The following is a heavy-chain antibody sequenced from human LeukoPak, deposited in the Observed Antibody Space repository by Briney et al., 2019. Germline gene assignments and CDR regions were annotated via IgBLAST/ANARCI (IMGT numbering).Heavy chain of an antibody. CDR3: ARDGYYGDYVRIRWFDP. V-gene: IGHV3-30*04. J-gene: IGHJ5*02. D-gene: IGHD4-17*01. Sequence: GGSLRLSCAASGFTFSSYAMHWVRQAPGKGLEWVAGISYDGSNKYYADSVKGRFTISRDNSKNTLYLQMNSLRAEDTAVYYCARDGYYGDYVRIRWFDPWGQGTLVTVSS. CDR1: GFTFSSYA. CDR2: ISYDGSNK.